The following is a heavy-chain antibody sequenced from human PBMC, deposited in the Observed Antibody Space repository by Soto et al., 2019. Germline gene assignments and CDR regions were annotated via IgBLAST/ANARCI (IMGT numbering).Heavy chain of an antibody. J-gene: IGHJ4*02. CDR2: INPSGGST. V-gene: IGHV1-46*01. CDR3: ARVNQKSRYYDFWSGYYSY. CDR1: GYTFTSYY. Sequence: GASVKVSCKASGYTFTSYYMHWVRQAPGQGLEWMGIINPSGGSTSYAQKFQGRVTMTRDTSTSTVYMELSSLRSEDTAVYYCARVNQKSRYYDFWSGYYSYWGQGTLVTVSS. D-gene: IGHD3-3*01.